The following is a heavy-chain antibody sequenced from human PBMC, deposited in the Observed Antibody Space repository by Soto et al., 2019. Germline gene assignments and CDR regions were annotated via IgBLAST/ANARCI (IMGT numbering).Heavy chain of an antibody. J-gene: IGHJ6*02. D-gene: IGHD2-15*01. CDR3: ARYCSGGSCYLTENDYYGMDV. V-gene: IGHV1-69*01. CDR1: GGTFSSYA. Sequence: QVQLVQSGAEVKKPGSSVKVSCKASGGTFSSYAISWVRQAPGQGLEWMGGIIPIFGTANYAQKFQGRVTITADESTSTAYMELSSRRSEDTAVYYCARYCSGGSCYLTENDYYGMDVWGQGTTVTVSS. CDR2: IIPIFGTA.